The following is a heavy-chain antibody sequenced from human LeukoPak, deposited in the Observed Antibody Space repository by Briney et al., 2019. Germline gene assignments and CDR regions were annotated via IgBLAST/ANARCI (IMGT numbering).Heavy chain of an antibody. CDR3: ARARYSSSWYPDYYYYYYMDV. D-gene: IGHD6-13*01. J-gene: IGHJ6*03. V-gene: IGHV3-53*01. CDR1: GFTVSSNY. CDR2: IYSGGST. Sequence: PGGSLRLSCAASGFTVSSNYMSWVRQAPGKGLEWVSVIYSGGSTYYADSVKGRFTISRDNSKSTLYLQMNSLRAEDTAVYYCARARYSSSWYPDYYYYYYMDVWGKGTTVTVSS.